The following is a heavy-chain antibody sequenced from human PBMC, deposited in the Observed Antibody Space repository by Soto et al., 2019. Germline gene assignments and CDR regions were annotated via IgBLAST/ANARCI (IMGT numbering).Heavy chain of an antibody. CDR2: RNTSNVKS. CDR3: AREFGDTMNRSGNGMDV. Sequence: ASVKVSCKTSGYTFSPYSIHWVRQAPGQRPKWMIGRNTSNVKSKYAKKFQVIVTITKDRSATKASMALNSRRFEDTAGYYCAREFGDTMNRSGNGMDVWGHGTMVTVSS. CDR1: GYTFSPYS. J-gene: IGHJ6*02. D-gene: IGHD3-22*01. V-gene: IGHV1-3*04.